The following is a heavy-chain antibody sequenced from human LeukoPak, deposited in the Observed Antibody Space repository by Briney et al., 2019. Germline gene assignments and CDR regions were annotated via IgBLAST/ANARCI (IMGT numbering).Heavy chain of an antibody. J-gene: IGHJ4*02. CDR3: ARDLLSTAGYFDY. D-gene: IGHD6-19*01. Sequence: SETLSLTCTVSGGSISSYYWSWIRQPPGKGLEWIGYIYYSGSTNYNPSLKSRVTISVETSKNQFSLNLSSVAAADTAGYYCARDLLSTAGYFDYWGQETLVTVSS. CDR1: GGSISSYY. CDR2: IYYSGST. V-gene: IGHV4-59*01.